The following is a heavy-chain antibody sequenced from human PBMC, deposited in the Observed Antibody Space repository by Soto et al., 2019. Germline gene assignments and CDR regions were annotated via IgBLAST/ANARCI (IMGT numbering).Heavy chain of an antibody. J-gene: IGHJ3*02. CDR1: GFTFSDHY. V-gene: IGHV3-72*01. Sequence: TGGSLRLSCAASGFTFSDHYMDWVRQAPGKGLEWVGRIRNKANSYTTEYAASAKGRFTISRDDSKNSLYLQMNSLKTEDTAVYYCARVLPRNYYDNWGQGTMVTVSS. CDR3: ARVLPRNYYDN. CDR2: IRNKANSYTT. D-gene: IGHD3-10*01.